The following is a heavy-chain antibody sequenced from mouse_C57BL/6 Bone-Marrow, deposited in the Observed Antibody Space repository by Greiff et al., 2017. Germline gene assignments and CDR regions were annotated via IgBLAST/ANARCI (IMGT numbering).Heavy chain of an antibody. CDR3: ARGGLRRGWFAY. D-gene: IGHD2-2*01. V-gene: IGHV1-82*01. J-gene: IGHJ3*01. Sequence: QVQLQQSGPELVKPGASVKISCKASGYAFSSSWMNWVKQRPGKGLEWIGRIYPGDGDTNYNGKFKGKATLTADKSSSTAYMQLSSLASADSSVYFCARGGLRRGWFAYWGQGTLVTVSA. CDR1: GYAFSSSW. CDR2: IYPGDGDT.